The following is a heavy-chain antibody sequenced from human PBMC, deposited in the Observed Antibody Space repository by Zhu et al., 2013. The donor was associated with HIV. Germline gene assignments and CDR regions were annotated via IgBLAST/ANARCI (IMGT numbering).Heavy chain of an antibody. J-gene: IGHJ5*02. CDR2: VDPIIGNA. CDR3: ARMDKGSCTETTCPDWFDP. Sequence: QVQLVQSGAEVKKPGASVKVSCKASGYTFTSYYMHWVRQAPGHGLEWMGWVDPIIGNAGYAQKFQGRVTITRDTSTSTVYMELSSLRSDDTAVYYCARMDKGSCTETTCPDWFDPWGQGTLVTVSS. D-gene: IGHD2-8*02. CDR1: GYTFTSYY. V-gene: IGHV1-46*01.